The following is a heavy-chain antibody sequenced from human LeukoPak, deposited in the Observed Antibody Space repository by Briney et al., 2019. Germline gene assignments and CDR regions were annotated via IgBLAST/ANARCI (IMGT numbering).Heavy chain of an antibody. CDR1: GFTFSSYG. CDR3: AKAGIAAAHFDY. Sequence: GGSLRLSCAASGFTFSSYGMHWVRQAPGKGLEWVAFIRYDGSNKYYADSVKGRFTISRDNAKNSLYLQMNSLRAEDTALYYCAKAGIAAAHFDYWGQGTLVTVSS. CDR2: IRYDGSNK. J-gene: IGHJ4*02. D-gene: IGHD6-13*01. V-gene: IGHV3-30*02.